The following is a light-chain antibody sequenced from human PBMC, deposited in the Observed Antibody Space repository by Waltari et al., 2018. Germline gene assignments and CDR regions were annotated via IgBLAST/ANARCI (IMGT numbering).Light chain of an antibody. CDR1: SSDVGAYEY. J-gene: IGLJ1*01. V-gene: IGLV2-14*01. CDR3: SSYTTIASYV. CDR2: EVN. Sequence: QSALTQPASVSASPGQSITISCTGTSSDVGAYEYISWYQQHPGKVPKLIIYEVNNRPSVVSDRFSGSKFDNTASLTISGLQPEDEADYYCSSYTTIASYVFGTGTKVTVL.